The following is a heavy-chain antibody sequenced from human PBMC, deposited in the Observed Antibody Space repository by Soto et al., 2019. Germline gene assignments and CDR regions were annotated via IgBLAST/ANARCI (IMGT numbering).Heavy chain of an antibody. CDR3: ARGESGYYGSGSYYPIDYYYYMDV. V-gene: IGHV4-34*01. J-gene: IGHJ6*03. Sequence: PSETLSLTCAVYGGSFSGYYWSWIRQPPGKGLEWIGEINHSGSTNYNPSLKSRVTISVDTSKNQFSLKLSSVTAADTAVYYCARGESGYYGSGSYYPIDYYYYMDVWGKGTTVTVSS. D-gene: IGHD3-10*01. CDR1: GGSFSGYY. CDR2: INHSGST.